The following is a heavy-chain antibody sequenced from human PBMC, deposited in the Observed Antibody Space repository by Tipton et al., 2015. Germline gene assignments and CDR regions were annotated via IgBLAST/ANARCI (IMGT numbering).Heavy chain of an antibody. D-gene: IGHD4-17*01. J-gene: IGHJ4*02. CDR2: INHSGST. CDR3: ARGDPTVKPHYFDY. Sequence: EINHSGSTNYSPSLKSRVTISVDTSKKQFSLKLSSVTAADTAVYFCARGDPTVKPHYFDYWGQGTLVTVSS. V-gene: IGHV4-34*01.